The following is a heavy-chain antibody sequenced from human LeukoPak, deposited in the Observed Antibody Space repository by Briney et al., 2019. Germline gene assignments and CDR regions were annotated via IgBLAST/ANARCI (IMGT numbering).Heavy chain of an antibody. J-gene: IGHJ3*02. CDR2: IYYSGST. V-gene: IGHV4-34*01. Sequence: SETLSLTCAVYGGSFSGYYWGWIRQPPGKGLEWIGSIYYSGSTYYNPSLKSRVTISVDTSKNQFSLKLSSVTAADTAVYYCARATYYYDSSGYSDAFDIWGQGTMVTVSS. CDR1: GGSFSGYY. CDR3: ARATYYYDSSGYSDAFDI. D-gene: IGHD3-22*01.